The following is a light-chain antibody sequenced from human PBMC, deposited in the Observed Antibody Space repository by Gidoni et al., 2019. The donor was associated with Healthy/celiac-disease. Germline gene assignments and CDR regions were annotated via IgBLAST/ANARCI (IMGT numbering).Light chain of an antibody. J-gene: IGLJ3*02. CDR2: RNN. CDR1: SSNIGSNY. Sequence: QSVLTPPPSASGTPGQRVTNSCSGSSSNIGSNYVYWYQQLPGTAPKLLIYRNNQRPSGVPDRFSGSKAGTSASLAISGLRSEDEADYYCAAWDDSLSGRVFGGGTKLTVL. V-gene: IGLV1-47*01. CDR3: AAWDDSLSGRV.